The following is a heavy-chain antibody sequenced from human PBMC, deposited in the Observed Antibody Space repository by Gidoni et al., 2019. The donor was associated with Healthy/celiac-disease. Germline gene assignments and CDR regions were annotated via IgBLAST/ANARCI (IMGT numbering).Heavy chain of an antibody. CDR2: ISGSGGHT. Sequence: EVQLLESGGGLVQPGGSLRLSCAASGFTFSSYAMSWVRQAPGKGLGWVSAISGSGGHTYYADSVKGRFTISRDNSKNTLYLQMNSLRAEDTAVYYCAKDPSYFDFWSGDSFDYWGQGTLVTVSS. V-gene: IGHV3-23*01. CDR1: GFTFSSYA. J-gene: IGHJ4*02. D-gene: IGHD3-3*01. CDR3: AKDPSYFDFWSGDSFDY.